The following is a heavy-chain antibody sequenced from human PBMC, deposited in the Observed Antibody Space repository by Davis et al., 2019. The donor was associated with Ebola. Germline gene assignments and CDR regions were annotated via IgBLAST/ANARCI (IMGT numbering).Heavy chain of an antibody. CDR3: ARRAQHPRRAWFDP. J-gene: IGHJ5*02. CDR1: GYTFTSYD. D-gene: IGHD3-10*01. V-gene: IGHV1-18*01. Sequence: ASVKVSCKASGYTFTSYDINWVRQAPGQGLEWMGWISAYNGNTNYAQKFQGRVTITADESTSTAYMELSSLRSEDTAVYYCARRAQHPRRAWFDPWGQGTLVTVSS. CDR2: ISAYNGNT.